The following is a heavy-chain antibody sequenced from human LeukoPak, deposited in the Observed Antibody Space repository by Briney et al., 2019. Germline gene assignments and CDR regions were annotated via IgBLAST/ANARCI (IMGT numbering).Heavy chain of an antibody. V-gene: IGHV6-1*01. CDR2: TYYRSKWYN. CDR3: ARARAYSSGWYGDFDY. Sequence: SQTLSLTCAISGDSVSSNSAAWNWIRQSPSGGLEWLGRTYYRSKWYNDYAVSVKSRITINPDTSKNQFSLQLNSVTPEDTAVYYCARARAYSSGWYGDFDYWGQGTLVTVSS. D-gene: IGHD6-19*01. J-gene: IGHJ4*02. CDR1: GDSVSSNSAA.